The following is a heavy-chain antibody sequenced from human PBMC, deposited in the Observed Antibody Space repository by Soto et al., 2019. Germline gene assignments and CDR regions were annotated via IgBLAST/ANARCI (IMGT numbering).Heavy chain of an antibody. V-gene: IGHV1-58*02. CDR1: GYTFTSYD. CDR2: IVVGSGNT. Sequence: SVKVSCKASGYTFTSYDINWVRQAREQRLEWIGWIVVGSGNTNYAQKFQERVTITRDMSTSTAYMELSSLRSEDTAVYYCAADRSAACLGFDYWGQATLVTVSS. J-gene: IGHJ4*02. CDR3: AADRSAACLGFDY. D-gene: IGHD6-6*01.